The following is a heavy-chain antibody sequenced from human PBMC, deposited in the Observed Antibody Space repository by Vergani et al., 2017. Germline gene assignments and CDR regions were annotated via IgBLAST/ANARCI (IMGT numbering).Heavy chain of an antibody. CDR3: ERAVTYYNKIDHDGLEV. D-gene: IGHD3-10*01. J-gene: IGHJ6*04. CDR1: GDSVSSNDAV. V-gene: IGHV6-1*01. CDR2: TYYRSKWYN. Sequence: QVQLQQSGPGLVKPSQTLSLTCAISGDSVSSNDAVWNWIRQSPSRGLEWLGRTYYRSKWYNDYAVSVKSRITISPDTSKNQFSLQLNSVTPEDTAVYYCERAVTYYNKIDHDGLEVWGKGTTVTVSS.